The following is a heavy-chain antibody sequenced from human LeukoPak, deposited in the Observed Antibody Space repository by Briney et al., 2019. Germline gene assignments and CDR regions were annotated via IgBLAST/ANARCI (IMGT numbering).Heavy chain of an antibody. CDR3: AKTGERDY. J-gene: IGHJ4*02. CDR1: GFNFRAYW. V-gene: IGHV3-7*01. D-gene: IGHD7-27*01. CDR2: IKEDGTQK. Sequence: GGSLRLSCTTSGFNFRAYWMAWVRQAPGKGPEWVANIKEDGTQKYYVDSVRGRFTISRDNADNSLYLQMNSLRGEDTAVYYCAKTGERDYWGRGTLVTVSS.